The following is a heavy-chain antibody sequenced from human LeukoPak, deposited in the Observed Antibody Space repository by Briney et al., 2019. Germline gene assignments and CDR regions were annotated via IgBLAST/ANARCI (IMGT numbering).Heavy chain of an antibody. CDR2: TYYKSAWYN. J-gene: IGHJ4*02. Sequence: SSQTLSLTCAISGDSVSRDSIAWNWIRQSPSRGLEWLGRTYYKSAWYNDYAVHMKSRITIRPETSKNQFSLQLNSVTPDATAVYYCARGTGWPQFDYWGQGILVTVSS. V-gene: IGHV6-1*01. CDR3: ARGTGWPQFDY. D-gene: IGHD6-19*01. CDR1: GDSVSRDSIA.